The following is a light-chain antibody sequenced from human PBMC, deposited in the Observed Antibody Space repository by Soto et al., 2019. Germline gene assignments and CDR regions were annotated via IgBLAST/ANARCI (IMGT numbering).Light chain of an antibody. CDR1: SSDVGGYDY. J-gene: IGLJ1*01. V-gene: IGLV2-14*01. Sequence: QSALTQPASVSGSPGQSITISCTGTSSDVGGYDYVSWYQQHPGKAPKLMIYEVSNRPSGVSNRFSGSKSGNTASLTISGLQAEDETDYYCCSYTNSSTFVFGTGTKPTVL. CDR3: CSYTNSSTFV. CDR2: EVS.